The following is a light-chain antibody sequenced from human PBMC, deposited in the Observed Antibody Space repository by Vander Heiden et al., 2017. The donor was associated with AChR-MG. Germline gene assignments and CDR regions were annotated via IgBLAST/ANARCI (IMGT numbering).Light chain of an antibody. CDR2: SND. V-gene: IGLV1-44*01. Sequence: QSVLTPPPSASGTPGQRVTVACSGSNSNIGSNSVNWYQQLPGTAPKLLIYSNDQRPSGVPDRFSGSKSGTSASLAISGLQSEDEADYYCAAWDDSLNGPAFGGGTKLTVL. CDR1: NSNIGSNS. J-gene: IGLJ3*02. CDR3: AAWDDSLNGPA.